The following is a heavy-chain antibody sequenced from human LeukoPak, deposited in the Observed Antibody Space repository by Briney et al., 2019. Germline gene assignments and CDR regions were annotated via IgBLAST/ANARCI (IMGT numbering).Heavy chain of an antibody. V-gene: IGHV3-7*01. CDR1: GFTFSSYW. CDR2: IKQDGSEK. CDR3: ARVPAGVIGMKDAFDI. D-gene: IGHD3-16*02. J-gene: IGHJ3*02. Sequence: PGGSLRLSCAASGFTFSSYWMSWVRQAPGKGLEWVANIKQDGSEKYYVDSVKGRFTISRDNAKNSLYLQMNSLRAEDTAVYYCARVPAGVIGMKDAFDIWGQGTMVTVSS.